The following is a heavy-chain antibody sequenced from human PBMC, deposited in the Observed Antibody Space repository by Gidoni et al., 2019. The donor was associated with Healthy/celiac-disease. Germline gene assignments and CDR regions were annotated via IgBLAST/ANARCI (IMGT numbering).Heavy chain of an antibody. D-gene: IGHD5-12*01. J-gene: IGHJ4*02. Sequence: EVQLVWSGGGLVKPGGSLRLSCAASGFPFSSYSMNWVRQAPGKGLEWVSSISSSSSYIYYADSVKGRFTISRDNAKNSLYLQMNSLRAEDTAVYYCARDSYSGYDSDFDYWGQGTLVTVSS. V-gene: IGHV3-21*01. CDR3: ARDSYSGYDSDFDY. CDR2: ISSSSSYI. CDR1: GFPFSSYS.